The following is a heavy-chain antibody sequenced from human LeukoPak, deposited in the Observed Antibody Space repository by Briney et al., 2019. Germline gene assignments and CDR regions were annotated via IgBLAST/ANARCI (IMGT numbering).Heavy chain of an antibody. Sequence: KPAGSLRLSCAASGFTFSNTWMSWVRQAPGKGLELVGRIKSKTDGGTTDYAAPVKGRFTISRDDSKNTLYLQMNSGKTEDTAVYYCTTGLSAADTNRGPGTLVTVSS. V-gene: IGHV3-15*01. CDR2: IKSKTDGGTT. D-gene: IGHD6-13*01. J-gene: IGHJ4*02. CDR3: TTGLSAADTN. CDR1: GFTFSNTW.